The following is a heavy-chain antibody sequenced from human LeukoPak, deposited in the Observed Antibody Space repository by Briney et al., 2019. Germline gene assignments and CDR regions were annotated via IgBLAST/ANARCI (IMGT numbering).Heavy chain of an antibody. CDR2: IYHNGST. CDR1: GYSISSGYY. D-gene: IGHD2-15*01. J-gene: IGHJ4*02. V-gene: IGHV4-38-2*02. CDR3: ARDRYCSGGSCYAGLDY. Sequence: SETLSLTCTVSGYSISSGYYWGWIRQPPGKALEWIGNIYHNGSTYYNPSLKRRVTISVDTSKNQFSLTLSSVTAADTAVYYCARDRYCSGGSCYAGLDYWGQGTLVTVSS.